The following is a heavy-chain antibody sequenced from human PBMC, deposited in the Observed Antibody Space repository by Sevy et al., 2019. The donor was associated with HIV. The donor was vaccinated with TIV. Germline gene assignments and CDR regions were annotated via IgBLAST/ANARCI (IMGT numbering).Heavy chain of an antibody. CDR3: TRRGSIAVAGTSDPTYGMDV. J-gene: IGHJ6*02. V-gene: IGHV3-73*01. Sequence: GGSLRLSCAASGFTFSGSAMHWVRQASGKGLEWVGRIRSKANSYATAYAASVKGRFTISSDDSKNTAYLQMNSLKTEDTAVYYCTRRGSIAVAGTSDPTYGMDVWGQGTTVTVSS. D-gene: IGHD6-19*01. CDR2: IRSKANSYAT. CDR1: GFTFSGSA.